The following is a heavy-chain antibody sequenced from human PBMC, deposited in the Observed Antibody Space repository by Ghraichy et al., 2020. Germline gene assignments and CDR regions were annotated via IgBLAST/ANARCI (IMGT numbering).Heavy chain of an antibody. D-gene: IGHD3-10*01. J-gene: IGHJ5*02. CDR3: ARGANDGSGKFDP. Sequence: SETLSLTCAVYGGSFSGYYWSWIRQPPGKGLEWIGEINHSGSTNYNPSLKSRVTISVDTSKNQFSLKLSSVTAADTAVYYCARGANDGSGKFDPWGQGTLVTVSS. CDR1: GGSFSGYY. CDR2: INHSGST. V-gene: IGHV4-34*01.